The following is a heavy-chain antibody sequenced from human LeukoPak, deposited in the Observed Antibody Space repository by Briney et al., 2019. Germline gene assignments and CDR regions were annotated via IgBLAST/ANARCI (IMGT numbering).Heavy chain of an antibody. V-gene: IGHV1-69*05. CDR2: IIPIFGTA. Sequence: SVKVSCKASGGTFSSHAISWVRQAPGQGLEWMGGIIPIFGTADYAQKFQGRVTITRNTSISTAYMELSSLRSEDTAVYYCARGDYGDYIGGWFDPWGQGTLVTVSS. D-gene: IGHD4-17*01. CDR1: GGTFSSHA. CDR3: ARGDYGDYIGGWFDP. J-gene: IGHJ5*02.